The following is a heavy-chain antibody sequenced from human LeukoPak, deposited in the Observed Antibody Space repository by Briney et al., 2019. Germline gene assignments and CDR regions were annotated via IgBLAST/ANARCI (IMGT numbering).Heavy chain of an antibody. Sequence: GSSVKVSCKASGGTFSSYAISWVRQAPGQGLEWMGWINPNSGGTNYAQKFQGRVTMTRDTSISTAYMELSRLRSDDTAVYYCARSRYCSSTSCSDAFDIWGQGTMVTVSS. D-gene: IGHD2-2*01. CDR2: INPNSGGT. CDR3: ARSRYCSSTSCSDAFDI. J-gene: IGHJ3*02. V-gene: IGHV1-2*02. CDR1: GGTFSSYA.